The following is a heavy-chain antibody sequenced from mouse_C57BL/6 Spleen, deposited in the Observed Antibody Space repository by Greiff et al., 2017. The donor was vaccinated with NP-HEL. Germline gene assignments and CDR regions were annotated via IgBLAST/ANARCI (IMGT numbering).Heavy chain of an antibody. D-gene: IGHD1-1*01. CDR3: ARSSITTVVATGGFDY. Sequence: QVQLQQPGAELVRPGSSVKLSCKASGYTFTSYWMDWVKQRPGQGLEWIGNIYPSDSETHYNQKFKDKATLTVDKSSSTAYMQLRSLTSEDSAVYYCARSSITTVVATGGFDYWGQGTTLTVSS. V-gene: IGHV1-61*01. J-gene: IGHJ2*01. CDR2: IYPSDSET. CDR1: GYTFTSYW.